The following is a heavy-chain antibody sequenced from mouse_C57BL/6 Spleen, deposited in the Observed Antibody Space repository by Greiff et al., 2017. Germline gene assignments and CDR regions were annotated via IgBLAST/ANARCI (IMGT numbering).Heavy chain of an antibody. V-gene: IGHV1-69*01. CDR2: IDPSDSYT. Sequence: VKLQQPGAELVMPGASVKLSCKASGYTFTSYWMHWVKQRPGQGLEWIGEIDPSDSYTNYNQKFKGKSTLTVDKSSSTAYMQLSSLTSEDSAVYYCARKGSSYGYWYFDVWGTGTTVTVSS. J-gene: IGHJ1*03. CDR3: ARKGSSYGYWYFDV. CDR1: GYTFTSYW. D-gene: IGHD1-1*01.